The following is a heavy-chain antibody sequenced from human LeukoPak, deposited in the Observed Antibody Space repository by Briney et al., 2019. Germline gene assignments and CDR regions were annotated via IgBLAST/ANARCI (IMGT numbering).Heavy chain of an antibody. J-gene: IGHJ3*02. V-gene: IGHV4-59*08. CDR3: ARHPHYVWFGPDAFDI. CDR2: IYYSGST. CDR1: GGSISSYY. D-gene: IGHD3-10*01. Sequence: SETLSPTCTVSGGSISSYYWSWIRQPPGKGLEWIGYIYYSGSTNYNPSLKSRVTISVDTSKNQFSLKLSSVTAADTAVYYCARHPHYVWFGPDAFDIWGQGTMVTVSS.